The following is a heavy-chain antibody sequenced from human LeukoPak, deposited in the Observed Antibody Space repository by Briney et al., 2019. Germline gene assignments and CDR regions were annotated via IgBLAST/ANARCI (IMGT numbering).Heavy chain of an antibody. D-gene: IGHD6-19*01. CDR3: ARQFAYSSGCDS. Sequence: GGSLRLSCAASGFTFSSYSMNWVRQAPGKGLEWVSSITSSSSFIFYAGSVKGRFTISRDNAKNSLYLQMKSLRAEDTAVYYCARQFAYSSGCDSWGQGTLVTVSS. J-gene: IGHJ4*02. CDR2: ITSSSSFI. V-gene: IGHV3-21*01. CDR1: GFTFSSYS.